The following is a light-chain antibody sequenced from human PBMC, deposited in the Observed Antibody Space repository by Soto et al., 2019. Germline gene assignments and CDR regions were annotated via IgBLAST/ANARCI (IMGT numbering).Light chain of an antibody. CDR1: SSDVGGYNY. V-gene: IGLV2-14*01. CDR3: SSYTSTNSGV. J-gene: IGLJ3*02. Sequence: QSALTQSASVSGSPGQSITISCTGTSSDVGGYNYVSWYQQHPGKAPKLIIYDVSNRPSGVSTRFSGSKSGNTASLTISGIQAEDEADYSCSSYTSTNSGVFGGGTKLTVL. CDR2: DVS.